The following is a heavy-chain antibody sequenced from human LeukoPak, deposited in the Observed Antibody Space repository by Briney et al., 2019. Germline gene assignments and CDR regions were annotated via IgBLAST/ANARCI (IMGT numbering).Heavy chain of an antibody. D-gene: IGHD6-19*01. CDR2: ISSSSSYI. V-gene: IGHV3-21*01. CDR1: GFTFSSYS. J-gene: IGHJ4*02. Sequence: PGGSLRLSCAASGFTFSSYSMNWVRQAPGKGLEWVSSISSSSSYIYYADSVEGRFTISRDNAKNSLYLQMNSLRAEDTAVYYCARSRSGNSSGWYVDYWGQGTLVTVSS. CDR3: ARSRSGNSSGWYVDY.